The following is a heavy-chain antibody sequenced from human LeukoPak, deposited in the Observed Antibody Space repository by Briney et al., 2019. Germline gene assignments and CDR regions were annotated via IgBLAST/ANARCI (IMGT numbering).Heavy chain of an antibody. CDR2: MNPNSGGT. J-gene: IGHJ3*01. V-gene: IGHV1-2*02. D-gene: IGHD1-1*01. Sequence: GASVKVSCKASGYTFTSYDINWVRQATGQGLEWMGWMNPNSGGTNYAQKFQGRVTMTRDTSISTAYMELSRLRSDDTAVYYCASSNNWNDPAVWGQGTMVTVSS. CDR1: GYTFTSYD. CDR3: ASSNNWNDPAV.